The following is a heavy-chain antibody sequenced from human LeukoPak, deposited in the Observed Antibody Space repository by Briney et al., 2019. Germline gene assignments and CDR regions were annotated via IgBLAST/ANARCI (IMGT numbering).Heavy chain of an antibody. CDR2: IWSDGSNK. Sequence: GGSLRLSCVASGFTLSNYAMDWVRQAPGKGLEWVAVIWSDGSNKDYADSVKGRFTISRDNSKNTLYLQMNSLRVEDTAVYYCARASQWLAFDSWGQGTLVTVSS. CDR3: ARASQWLAFDS. J-gene: IGHJ4*02. D-gene: IGHD6-19*01. V-gene: IGHV3-33*01. CDR1: GFTLSNYA.